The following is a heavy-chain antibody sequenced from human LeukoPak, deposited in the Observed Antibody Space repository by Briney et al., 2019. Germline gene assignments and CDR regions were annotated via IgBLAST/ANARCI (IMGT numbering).Heavy chain of an antibody. V-gene: IGHV4-4*02. J-gene: IGHJ4*02. Sequence: SETLSLTCAVSGGSISSSNWWSWVRQTPGKGLEWIGYIYYSGSTNYNPSLKSRVTISVDTSKNQFSLKLSSVTAADTAVYYCASGSYYFDYSGQGTLVTVSS. CDR2: IYYSGST. CDR1: GGSISSSNW. CDR3: ASGSYYFDY. D-gene: IGHD1-26*01.